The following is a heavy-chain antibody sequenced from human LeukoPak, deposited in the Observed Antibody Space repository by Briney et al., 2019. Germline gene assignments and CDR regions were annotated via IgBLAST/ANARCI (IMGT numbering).Heavy chain of an antibody. D-gene: IGHD2-15*01. Sequence: GGSLRLSHQPAALRVGVLWTASGRQAPGKGLECVGNIKFDGREIYYRDSVRGRFTISRDNAKNSLYLQMNSLRVEDTGVYYCPRDLNHECSGWGQGTLVTVS. CDR2: IKFDGREI. CDR1: ALRVGVLW. CDR3: PRDLNHECSG. V-gene: IGHV3-7*01. J-gene: IGHJ4*02.